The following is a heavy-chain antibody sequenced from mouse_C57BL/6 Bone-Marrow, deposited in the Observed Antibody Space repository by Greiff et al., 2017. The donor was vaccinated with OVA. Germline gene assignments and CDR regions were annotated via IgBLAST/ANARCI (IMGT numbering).Heavy chain of an antibody. V-gene: IGHV1-52*01. CDR2: IDPSDSET. CDR3: ARGTTVVARDLAY. D-gene: IGHD1-1*01. CDR1: GYTFTSYW. J-gene: IGHJ3*01. Sequence: QVQLQQPGAELVRPGSSVKLSCKASGYTFTSYWMHWVKQRPIQGLEWIGNIDPSDSETHYNQKFKDKATLTVEKSSSTAYMQLSSLTSEDSAVYYCARGTTVVARDLAYWGQGTLVTVSA.